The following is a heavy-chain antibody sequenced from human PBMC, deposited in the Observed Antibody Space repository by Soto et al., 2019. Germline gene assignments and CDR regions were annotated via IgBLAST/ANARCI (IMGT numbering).Heavy chain of an antibody. D-gene: IGHD3-10*01. CDR2: IIPIFGTA. CDR1: GGTFSSYA. Sequence: QVQLGQSGAEVKKPGSSVKVSCKASGGTFSSYAISWVRQAPGQGLEWMGGIIPIFGTANYAQKFQGRVTITADESTSTAYMELSSLRSEDTAVYYCARRGITMVRGVIKGPYYFDYWGQGTLVTVSS. J-gene: IGHJ4*02. V-gene: IGHV1-69*01. CDR3: ARRGITMVRGVIKGPYYFDY.